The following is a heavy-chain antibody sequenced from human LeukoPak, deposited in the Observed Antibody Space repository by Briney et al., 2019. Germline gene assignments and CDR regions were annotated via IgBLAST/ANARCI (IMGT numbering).Heavy chain of an antibody. CDR3: ARRSYDILTGYYVFDY. V-gene: IGHV5-51*01. CDR1: GYSFTNYW. J-gene: IGHJ4*02. D-gene: IGHD3-9*01. CDR2: IYPGDSDT. Sequence: GESLKISCKGSGYSFTNYWIGWVRQMPGKGLEWMGIIYPGDSDTRYSPSFQGQVTISADKSISTAYLQWSSLKASDTAMYYCARRSYDILTGYYVFDYWGQGTLVTVSS.